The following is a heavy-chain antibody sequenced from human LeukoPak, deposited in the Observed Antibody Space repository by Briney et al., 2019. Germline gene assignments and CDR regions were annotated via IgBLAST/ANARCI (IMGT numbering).Heavy chain of an antibody. CDR1: GFTFSSYS. CDR2: ISSSSSTI. D-gene: IGHD3-3*01. J-gene: IGHJ4*02. Sequence: GGSLRLSCAASGFTFSSYSMNWVRQAPGKGLEWVSYISSSSSTIYYADSVKGRFTISRDNAKNSLYLQMNSLRAEDTAVYYCARDGRSGYHTTDYWGQGTLVTVSS. CDR3: ARDGRSGYHTTDY. V-gene: IGHV3-48*01.